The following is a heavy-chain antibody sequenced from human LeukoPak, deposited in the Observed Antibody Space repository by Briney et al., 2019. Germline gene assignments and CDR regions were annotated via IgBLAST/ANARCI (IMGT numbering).Heavy chain of an antibody. D-gene: IGHD6-19*01. V-gene: IGHV1-2*02. J-gene: IGHJ5*02. Sequence: EASVKVSCKASGYTFTGYYMHWVRQAPGQGLEWTGWINPNSGGTNYAQKFQGRVTMTRDTSISTAYMELSSLRSEDMAVYYCAGGWYGDWFDPWGQGTLVTVSS. CDR2: INPNSGGT. CDR3: AGGWYGDWFDP. CDR1: GYTFTGYY.